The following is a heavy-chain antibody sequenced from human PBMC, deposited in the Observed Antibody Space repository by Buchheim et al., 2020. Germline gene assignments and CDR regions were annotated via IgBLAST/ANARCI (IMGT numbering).Heavy chain of an antibody. CDR1: GGSISSGGYS. Sequence: QLQLQESGSGPVKPSQTLSLTCAVSGGSISSGGYSWSWIRQPPGKGLEWIGYIYQSGSTYYNPSLKSRVTISVDRSMHQFSLELTSVTGADTAVYYWARGPYGDYVGDFYYGMDVWGQGTT. CDR2: IYQSGST. D-gene: IGHD4-17*01. CDR3: ARGPYGDYVGDFYYGMDV. V-gene: IGHV4-30-2*01. J-gene: IGHJ6*02.